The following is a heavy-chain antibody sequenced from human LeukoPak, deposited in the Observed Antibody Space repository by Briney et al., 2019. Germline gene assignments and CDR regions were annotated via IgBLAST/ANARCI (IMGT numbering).Heavy chain of an antibody. J-gene: IGHJ4*02. CDR3: ARHDDVDTAMM. V-gene: IGHV4-34*01. Sequence: SETLSLTCAVYGGSFSGYYWNWIRQPPGKGLEWIGEINHSGSTNYNPSLKSRATISIDTSKNQFSLKLSSVTAADTAVYYCARHDDVDTAMMWGQGTLVTVSS. CDR1: GGSFSGYY. CDR2: INHSGST. D-gene: IGHD5-18*01.